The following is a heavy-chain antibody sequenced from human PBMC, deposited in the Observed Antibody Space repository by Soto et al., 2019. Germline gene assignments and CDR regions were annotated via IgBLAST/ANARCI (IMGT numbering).Heavy chain of an antibody. V-gene: IGHV1-69*01. D-gene: IGHD2-2*01. CDR1: GGTFSSYA. CDR3: ASDCSSTSCYRIRYYYYGMDV. CDR2: IIPIFGTA. Sequence: QVQLVQSGAEVKKPGSSVKVSCKASGGTFSSYAISWVRQAPGQGLEWMGGIIPIFGTANYAQKFQGRVKISADESTSTAYMELSSLRSEDTAVYYCASDCSSTSCYRIRYYYYGMDVWGQGTTVTVSS. J-gene: IGHJ6*02.